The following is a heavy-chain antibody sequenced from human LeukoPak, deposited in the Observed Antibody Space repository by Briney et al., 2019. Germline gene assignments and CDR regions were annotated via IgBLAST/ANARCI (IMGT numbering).Heavy chain of an antibody. V-gene: IGHV4-4*07. CDR1: GGPIYSYY. Sequence: SETLSLTCTVSGGPIYSYYWSWIRQTAGKGLEWLGRLYPGVSTNYNPSLKSRVTMSVDTSKNQFALKVSAVTAADTAVYYCARLKFYDSTGYSPGHYMDVWGKGTTVTVSS. J-gene: IGHJ6*03. CDR2: LYPGVST. D-gene: IGHD3-22*01. CDR3: ARLKFYDSTGYSPGHYMDV.